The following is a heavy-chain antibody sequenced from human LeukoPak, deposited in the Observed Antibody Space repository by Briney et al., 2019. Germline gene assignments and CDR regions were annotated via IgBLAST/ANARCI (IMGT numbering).Heavy chain of an antibody. CDR1: GLSFSRSS. CDR3: ARDPSPYDYVWGSYRSIFGY. CDR2: ISFTSGTI. V-gene: IGHV3-48*04. J-gene: IGHJ4*02. D-gene: IGHD3-16*02. Sequence: GGSLRLSCAASGLSFSRSSINWVRQAPGKGLEWVSYISFTSGTIYYADSVKGRFTVSRDNAKNSLYLQMNSLRAEDTAVYYCARDPSPYDYVWGSYRSIFGYWGQGTLVTVSS.